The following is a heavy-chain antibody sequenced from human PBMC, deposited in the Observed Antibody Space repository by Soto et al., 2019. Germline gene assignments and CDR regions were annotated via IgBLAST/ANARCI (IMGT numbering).Heavy chain of an antibody. D-gene: IGHD2-2*01. CDR2: IIPILDIA. Sequence: QVQLVQSGTEVKKPGSSVKVSCKASGGTLSTYTINWVRQAPGQGLEWMGRIIPILDIADYAQKFQGRVTITADKSTSTAYMELTSLKSEDTAVYYCARALPPVLVPTAVSHGWFDPWGQGTLVTVSS. CDR3: ARALPPVLVPTAVSHGWFDP. V-gene: IGHV1-69*02. CDR1: GGTLSTYT. J-gene: IGHJ5*02.